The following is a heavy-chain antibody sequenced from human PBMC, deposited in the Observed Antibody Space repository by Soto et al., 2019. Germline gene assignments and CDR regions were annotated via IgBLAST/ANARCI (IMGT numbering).Heavy chain of an antibody. CDR3: ATFFLLKKTQGPDAFDI. J-gene: IGHJ3*02. CDR2: IYPGDSDT. D-gene: IGHD2-15*01. Sequence: GESLKISCKGSGCSFTSYWIGWVRQMPGKGLEWMGIIYPGDSDTRYSPSFQGQVTISADKSISTAYLQWSSLKASDTAMYYCATFFLLKKTQGPDAFDIWGQGTMVTVS. V-gene: IGHV5-51*01. CDR1: GCSFTSYW.